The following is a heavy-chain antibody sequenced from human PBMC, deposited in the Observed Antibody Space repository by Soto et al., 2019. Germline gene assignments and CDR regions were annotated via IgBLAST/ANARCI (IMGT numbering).Heavy chain of an antibody. CDR1: GFTFSSYA. CDR2: ISYDGSNK. D-gene: IGHD2-15*01. CDR3: ARSPEDIVVVVAATVGLADY. J-gene: IGHJ4*02. Sequence: QVQLVESGGGVVQPGRSLRLSCAASGFTFSSYAMHWVRQAPGKGLEWVAVISYDGSNKYYADSVKGRFTISRDNSKNTLYLQMNSLRAEDTAVYYCARSPEDIVVVVAATVGLADYWGQGTLVTVSS. V-gene: IGHV3-30-3*01.